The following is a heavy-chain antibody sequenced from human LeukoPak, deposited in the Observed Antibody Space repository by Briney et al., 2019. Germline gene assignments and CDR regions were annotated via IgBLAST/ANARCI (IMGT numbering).Heavy chain of an antibody. Sequence: SETLSLTCTVSGGSISSYYWSWIRQPPGKGLEWIGYIYYSGSTNYNPSLKSQVTISVDTSKNQFSLKLSSVTAADTAVYYCARVTVAKVIDYWGQGTLVTVSS. CDR3: ARVTVAKVIDY. D-gene: IGHD6-19*01. V-gene: IGHV4-59*01. CDR1: GGSISSYY. J-gene: IGHJ4*02. CDR2: IYYSGST.